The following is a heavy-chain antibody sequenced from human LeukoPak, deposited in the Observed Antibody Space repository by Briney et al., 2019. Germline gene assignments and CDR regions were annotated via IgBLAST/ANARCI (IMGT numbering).Heavy chain of an antibody. CDR2: ISSSGNT. D-gene: IGHD3-3*01. Sequence: SETLSLTCIVSGVSTSGGNYYWGWIRRPPGKGLEWIGGISSSGNTYYNPSLKSRITISIDTSKNHFSLKLSSVTAADTAVFYCARLGAGPTYYDFWSGYSSFYFDYWGQGTLVTVSS. CDR3: ARLGAGPTYYDFWSGYSSFYFDY. CDR1: GVSTSGGNYY. V-gene: IGHV4-39*02. J-gene: IGHJ4*02.